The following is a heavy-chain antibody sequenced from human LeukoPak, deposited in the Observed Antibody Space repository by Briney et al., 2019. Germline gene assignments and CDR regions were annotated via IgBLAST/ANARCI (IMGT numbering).Heavy chain of an antibody. CDR3: ATFGGYDRYYFDY. Sequence: ASVKVSCKASGGTFSSYAISWVRQAPGQGLEWMGGIIPIFGTANYAQKFQGRVTITADKPTSTAYMELSSLRSEDTAVYYCATFGGYDRYYFDYWGQGTLVTVSS. J-gene: IGHJ4*02. D-gene: IGHD5-12*01. CDR1: GGTFSSYA. V-gene: IGHV1-69*06. CDR2: IIPIFGTA.